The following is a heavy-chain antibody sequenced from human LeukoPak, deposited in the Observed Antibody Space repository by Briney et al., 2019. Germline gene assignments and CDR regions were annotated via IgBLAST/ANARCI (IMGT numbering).Heavy chain of an antibody. CDR2: IYPSDSET. CDR1: GYSFTNYW. D-gene: IGHD1-26*01. V-gene: IGHV5-51*01. Sequence: GESLKISCKGSGYSFTNYWIAWVRQMPGKGLEWMGTIYPSDSETKYSPSFQGQVTISADRSITTAYLQWSSLEASDTAMYYCTRGGGGSYRTQDYWGQGTLVTVSS. J-gene: IGHJ4*02. CDR3: TRGGGGSYRTQDY.